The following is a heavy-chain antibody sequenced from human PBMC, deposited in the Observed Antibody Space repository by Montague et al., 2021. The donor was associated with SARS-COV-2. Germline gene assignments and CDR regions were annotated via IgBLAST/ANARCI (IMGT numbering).Heavy chain of an antibody. Sequence: SETLSLTCTVSGGSISGYCGSWNRQTPGKGLEWIGYISYSGSTNYSPSLKSRVTIFLDTSKNQFSLKLSSVTAADTAVYFCARDLYDSAGYLWDAFDIWGQGTMVTVSS. V-gene: IGHV4-59*13. CDR3: ARDLYDSAGYLWDAFDI. CDR2: ISYSGST. J-gene: IGHJ3*02. D-gene: IGHD3-22*01. CDR1: GGSISGYC.